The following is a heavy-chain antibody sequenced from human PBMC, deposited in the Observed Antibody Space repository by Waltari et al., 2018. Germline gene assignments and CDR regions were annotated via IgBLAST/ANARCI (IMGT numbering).Heavy chain of an antibody. Sequence: QLQLQEFGSGLVKPSQTLSLTCAVSGGSINSGGYSWSWIRQPPGKGLEWIGYIYRSGSIYYNPSLKSRVTISVDKSKNQFSLKLTSVTAADTAVYYCAREGGGGDMDVWGNGTTVTVSS. CDR3: AREGGGGDMDV. CDR2: IYRSGSI. J-gene: IGHJ6*03. CDR1: GGSINSGGYS. V-gene: IGHV4-30-2*01. D-gene: IGHD2-15*01.